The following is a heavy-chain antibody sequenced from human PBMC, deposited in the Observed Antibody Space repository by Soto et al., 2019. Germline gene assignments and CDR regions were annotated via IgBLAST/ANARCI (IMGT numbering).Heavy chain of an antibody. CDR1: DGCIGRAY. J-gene: IGHJ6*02. Sequence: ADGCIGRAYSSWVPHYPEKKMEWIGYIYSNGNTNYNPSPRGRVSMSVDTSNNQFSLRLYSMTAADTAVYYCAGSFWSGYYTVGYYYYGMDVWGQGTTVTVSS. V-gene: IGHV4-59*04. CDR2: IYSNGNT. CDR3: AGSFWSGYYTVGYYYYGMDV. D-gene: IGHD3-3*01.